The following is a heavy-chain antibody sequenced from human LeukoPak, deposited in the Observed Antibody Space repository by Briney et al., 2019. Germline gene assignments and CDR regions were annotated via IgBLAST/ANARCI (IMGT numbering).Heavy chain of an antibody. CDR2: IWYDGSNK. CDR1: GFTFSSYG. CDR3: AKDGPTCSGGSCPGSYFDY. J-gene: IGHJ4*02. D-gene: IGHD2-15*01. Sequence: GRSLRLSCAASGFTFSSYGMHWVHQAPGKGLEWVAVIWYDGSNKYYADSVKGRFTISRDNSKNTLYLQMNSLRAEDTAVYYCAKDGPTCSGGSCPGSYFDYWGQGTLVTVSS. V-gene: IGHV3-33*06.